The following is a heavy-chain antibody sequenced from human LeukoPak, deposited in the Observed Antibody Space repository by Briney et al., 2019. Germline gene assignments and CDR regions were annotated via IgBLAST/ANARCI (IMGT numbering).Heavy chain of an antibody. CDR2: IIPILGIA. CDR3: AREPTYYDFWSGYYTPFDY. V-gene: IGHV1-69*04. CDR1: GGTFSGYT. J-gene: IGHJ4*02. Sequence: SVKVSCKASGGTFSGYTISWVRQAPGQGLEWMGRIIPILGIANYAQKFQGRVTITADKSTSTAYMELSSLRSEDTAVHYCAREPTYYDFWSGYYTPFDYWGQGTLVTVSS. D-gene: IGHD3-3*01.